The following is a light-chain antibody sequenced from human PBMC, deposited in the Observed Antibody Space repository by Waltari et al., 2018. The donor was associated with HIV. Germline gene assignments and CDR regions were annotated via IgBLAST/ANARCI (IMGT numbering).Light chain of an antibody. Sequence: DIQMTQSPRSLSASVGGTVTFTCRSSQKIGTYVNWYQHTSGRPPRLLIFTASSLQRGVSSRFSGRGSGRDFTLTINKLQPEDFATYYCEQSYDFPRTFGQGTTVE. CDR2: TAS. J-gene: IGKJ1*01. V-gene: IGKV1-39*01. CDR3: EQSYDFPRT. CDR1: QKIGTY.